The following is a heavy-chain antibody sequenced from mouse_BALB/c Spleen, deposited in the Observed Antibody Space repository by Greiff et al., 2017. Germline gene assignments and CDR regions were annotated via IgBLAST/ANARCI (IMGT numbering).Heavy chain of an antibody. D-gene: IGHD1-3*01. CDR3: ARRTKWVLGWYFDV. CDR1: GFAFSSYD. V-gene: IGHV5-12-1*01. Sequence: EVQRVESGGGLVKPGGSLKLSCAASGFAFSSYDMSWVRQTPEKRLEWVAYISSGGGSTYYPDTVKGRFTISRDNAKNTLYLQMSSLKSEDTAMYYCARRTKWVLGWYFDVWGAGTTVTVSS. CDR2: ISSGGGST. J-gene: IGHJ1*01.